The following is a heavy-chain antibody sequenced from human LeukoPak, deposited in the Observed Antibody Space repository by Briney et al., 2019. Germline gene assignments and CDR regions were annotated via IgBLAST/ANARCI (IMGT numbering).Heavy chain of an antibody. CDR3: ARGRGHNYGYYFDH. J-gene: IGHJ4*02. CDR2: IYTSGST. Sequence: PGGSLRLSCAASGFXVSNNYMSWVRQAPGKGLEWVSIIYTSGSTFYADSVKGRFTISRDSSKNTLYLQLNSLRAEDTAIYYCARGRGHNYGYYFDHWGQGTLVTVSS. CDR1: GFXVSNNY. D-gene: IGHD5-18*01. V-gene: IGHV3-53*01.